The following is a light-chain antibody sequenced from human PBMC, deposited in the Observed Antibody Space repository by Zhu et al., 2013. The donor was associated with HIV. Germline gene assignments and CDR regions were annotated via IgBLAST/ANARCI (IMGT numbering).Light chain of an antibody. J-gene: IGKJ1*01. CDR2: AAS. CDR3: QKXNSRPLA. Sequence: DIQMTQSPSSLSASVGDRVTITCRASQGISGGLAWYQQKPGKVPKLLIYAASTLQSGSHLGSVAVDLGQISLSPSAACSLKMLQLITCQKXNSRPLAFGQGTKVEIK. V-gene: IGKV1-27*01. CDR1: QGISGG.